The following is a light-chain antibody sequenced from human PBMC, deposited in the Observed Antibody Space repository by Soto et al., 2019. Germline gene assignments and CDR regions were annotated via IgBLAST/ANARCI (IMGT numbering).Light chain of an antibody. CDR3: QQSYISPYT. Sequence: DIQMTQSPSSLAASVGDRVTITCRASQNIAGYLNWYRQKPGRAPELLIHAASSLQSAVPSRFGGSGSGTDFTLTISSLQPEDFASYHCQQSYISPYTFGQGTKLEIK. V-gene: IGKV1-39*01. CDR2: AAS. CDR1: QNIAGY. J-gene: IGKJ2*01.